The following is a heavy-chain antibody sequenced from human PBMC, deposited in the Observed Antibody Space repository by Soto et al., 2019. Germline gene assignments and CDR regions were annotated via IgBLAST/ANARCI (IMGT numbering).Heavy chain of an antibody. V-gene: IGHV4-59*01. D-gene: IGHD2-2*01. J-gene: IGHJ4*02. CDR2: IYHTGTT. Sequence: SETLSLTCTVSGVSISSSYWSWIRQSPGTGLEWIGYIYHTGTTNYNPSLKRRVTISLDTAKNQFSLNVNSLTTADTAVYFCARGGNRYSSTAYAVVRFDYWGRGPLVT. CDR3: ARGGNRYSSTAYAVVRFDY. CDR1: GVSISSSY.